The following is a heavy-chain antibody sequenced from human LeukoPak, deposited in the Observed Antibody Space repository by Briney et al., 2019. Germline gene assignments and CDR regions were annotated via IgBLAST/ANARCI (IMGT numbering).Heavy chain of an antibody. Sequence: GGSLRLSCAVSGFTLSSNWMHWVRQVPGEGLVWVSRIDNHGSGTSYADSVRGRFTISRDNAKNSLYLQMNSLRAEDTAVYYCARALKTTGTYVGGFGNAFDIWGQGTMVTVSS. CDR2: IDNHGSGT. J-gene: IGHJ3*02. CDR1: GFTLSSNW. CDR3: ARALKTTGTYVGGFGNAFDI. D-gene: IGHD1-1*01. V-gene: IGHV3-74*01.